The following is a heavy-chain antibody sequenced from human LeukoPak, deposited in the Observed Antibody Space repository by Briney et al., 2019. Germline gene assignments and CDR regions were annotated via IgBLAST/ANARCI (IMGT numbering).Heavy chain of an antibody. Sequence: SVKVSCKASGFTFTSSAVQWVRQPRGQRLEWIGWIVVGSGNTNYAQKFQERVTITRDMSTSTVYMELSSLRSEDTAVYYCAAEGKPTVVTFRKGAVDLWGQGTMVTVSS. CDR3: AAEGKPTVVTFRKGAVDL. CDR2: IVVGSGNT. V-gene: IGHV1-58*01. J-gene: IGHJ3*01. D-gene: IGHD4-23*01. CDR1: GFTFTSSA.